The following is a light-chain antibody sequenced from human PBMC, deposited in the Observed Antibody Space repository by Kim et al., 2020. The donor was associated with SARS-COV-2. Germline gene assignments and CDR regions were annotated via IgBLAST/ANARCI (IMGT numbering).Light chain of an antibody. Sequence: QSALTQPASVSGSPGQSITISCTGTSSDVGDYNYVSWYQQHPGKAPKLMIYEVTKRPSGVPDRFSGSKSGNTASLTVSGLQAEDEADYYCSSYAGINNLVFGTGTKVTVL. CDR2: EVT. J-gene: IGLJ1*01. V-gene: IGLV2-8*01. CDR1: SSDVGDYNY. CDR3: SSYAGINNLV.